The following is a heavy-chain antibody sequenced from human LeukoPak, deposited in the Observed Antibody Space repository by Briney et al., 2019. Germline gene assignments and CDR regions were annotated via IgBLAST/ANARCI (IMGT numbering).Heavy chain of an antibody. Sequence: SETLSLTCTVSGGSISSYYWSWIRQPPGKGLEWIGYIYYSGSTNYNPSLKSRVTISVDTSKNQFSLKLSSVTAADTAVYYCASLAFTHYDILTGYYNPDYWGQGTLVTVSS. CDR2: IYYSGST. CDR3: ASLAFTHYDILTGYYNPDY. J-gene: IGHJ4*02. D-gene: IGHD3-9*01. CDR1: GGSISSYY. V-gene: IGHV4-59*01.